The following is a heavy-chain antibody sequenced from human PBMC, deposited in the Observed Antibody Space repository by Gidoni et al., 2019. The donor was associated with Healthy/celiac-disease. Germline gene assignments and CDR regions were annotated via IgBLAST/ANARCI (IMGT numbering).Heavy chain of an antibody. CDR2: IKHSGST. J-gene: IGHJ6*02. CDR3: ARGKRITMVRGVPMDV. V-gene: IGHV4-34*01. Sequence: QVQLQQWGAGLLKPSETLSLTCAVYVGSFSGYYWSWIRQPPGKGLEWIGEIKHSGSTNYNPSLKSRVTISVDTSKNQFSLKLSSVTAAETAVYYCARGKRITMVRGVPMDVWGQGTTVTVSS. CDR1: VGSFSGYY. D-gene: IGHD3-10*01.